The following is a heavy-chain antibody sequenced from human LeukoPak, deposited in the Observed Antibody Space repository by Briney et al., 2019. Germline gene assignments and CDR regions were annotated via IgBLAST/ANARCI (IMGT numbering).Heavy chain of an antibody. CDR1: GFTFSRYW. CDR2: ISPDESDV. J-gene: IGHJ4*02. CDR3: AKDIFTGIAAAGAINY. Sequence: GGSLRLSCAASGFTFSRYWMHWVRQVPEKGLVWVARISPDESDVTYADSVKGRFTISRDNAKNTLYLQMNSLRAEDTALYYCAKDIFTGIAAAGAINYWGQGTLVTVSS. V-gene: IGHV3-74*03. D-gene: IGHD6-13*01.